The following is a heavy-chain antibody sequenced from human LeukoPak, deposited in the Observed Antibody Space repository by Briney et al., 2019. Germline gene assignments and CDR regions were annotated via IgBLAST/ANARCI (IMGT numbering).Heavy chain of an antibody. CDR3: ARVRYCSSSSCEVP. J-gene: IGHJ5*02. V-gene: IGHV1-69*01. CDR2: IIPIFGTA. CDR1: GGTVTTYA. D-gene: IGHD2-2*01. Sequence: SVKVSRKAAGGTVTTYAISWVRQAPGQGLEWMGGIIPIFGTAKYAQKFQGGVTIPAHETTSTAYMLLSSLRSEDTAVYYCARVRYCSSSSCEVPWGQGTLVTVS.